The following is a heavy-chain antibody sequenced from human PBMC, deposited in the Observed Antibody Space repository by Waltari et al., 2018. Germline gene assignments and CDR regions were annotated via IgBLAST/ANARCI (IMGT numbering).Heavy chain of an antibody. CDR1: GFTFSSYS. D-gene: IGHD4-17*01. CDR3: ASIHDYGDPVDY. J-gene: IGHJ4*02. CDR2: ISSRSSDI. Sequence: EVQLVESGGGLVKPGGSLRLSCAASGFTFSSYSMNWVRQAPGKGLEWVSSISSRSSDIYYADSVKGRFTISRDNAKNSLYLQMNSLRAEDTAVYYCASIHDYGDPVDYWGQGTLVTVSS. V-gene: IGHV3-21*01.